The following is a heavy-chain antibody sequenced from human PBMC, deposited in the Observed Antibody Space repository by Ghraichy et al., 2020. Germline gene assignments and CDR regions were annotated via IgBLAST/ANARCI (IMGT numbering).Heavy chain of an antibody. CDR3: ARHNGDGYNLETVDY. J-gene: IGHJ4*02. D-gene: IGHD5-24*01. V-gene: IGHV4-39*01. Sequence: SQTLSLTCTVSGGSISSSSYYWGWIRQPPGKGLEWIGSIYYSGSTYYNPSLKSRVTISVDTSKNQFSLKLSSVTAADTAVYYCARHNGDGYNLETVDYWGQGTLVTVSS. CDR2: IYYSGST. CDR1: GGSISSSSYY.